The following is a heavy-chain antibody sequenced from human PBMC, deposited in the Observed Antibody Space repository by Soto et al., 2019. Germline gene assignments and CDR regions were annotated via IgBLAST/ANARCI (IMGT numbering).Heavy chain of an antibody. CDR3: ARLMTTVTTRLWYPCYP. V-gene: IGHV1-18*01. Sequence: QVQLLQSGAEVKKPGASVKVSCKASGYTFTSYGISWSRQAPGQGLEWMAGISAYNGKTNYAQKLQGRGTMTTDTATSTAYVELRSLRSDDTAVYYCARLMTTVTTRLWYPCYPWGQGTLVTVSS. J-gene: IGHJ5*02. D-gene: IGHD4-17*01. CDR2: ISAYNGKT. CDR1: GYTFTSYG.